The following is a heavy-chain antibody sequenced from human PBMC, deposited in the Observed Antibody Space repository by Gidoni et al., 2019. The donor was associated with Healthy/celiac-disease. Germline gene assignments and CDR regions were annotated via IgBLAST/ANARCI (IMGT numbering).Heavy chain of an antibody. CDR1: GFTFSSYD. J-gene: IGHJ6*03. CDR3: ARDRVYYYDSSGYRPYYYYYMDV. V-gene: IGHV3-48*03. CDR2: ISSSGSTI. D-gene: IGHD3-22*01. Sequence: EVQLVESWGGLVQPGGSLRLSCAASGFTFSSYDMNWVLQAPGKGLEWVSDISSSGSTIYYADSVKGRFTISRDNAKNSLYLQMNSLRAEDTAVYYCARDRVYYYDSSGYRPYYYYYMDVWGKGTTVTVSS.